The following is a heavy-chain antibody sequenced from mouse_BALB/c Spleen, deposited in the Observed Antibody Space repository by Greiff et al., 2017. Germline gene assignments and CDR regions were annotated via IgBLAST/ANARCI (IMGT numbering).Heavy chain of an antibody. V-gene: IGHV5-6-4*01. CDR3: TREGYGNYDAMDY. Sequence: EVKLVESGGGLVKPGGSLKLSCAASGFTFSSYTMSWVRQTPEKRLEWVATISSGGSYTYYPDSVKGRFTISRDNAKNTLYLQMSSLKSEDTAMYYCTREGYGNYDAMDYWGQGTSVTVSS. CDR1: GFTFSSYT. CDR2: ISSGGSYT. J-gene: IGHJ4*01. D-gene: IGHD2-10*02.